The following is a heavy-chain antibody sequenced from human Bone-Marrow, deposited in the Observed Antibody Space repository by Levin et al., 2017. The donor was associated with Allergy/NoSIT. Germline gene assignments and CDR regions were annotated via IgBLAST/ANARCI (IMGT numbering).Heavy chain of an antibody. D-gene: IGHD5-12*01. J-gene: IGHJ4*01. CDR1: GLTVSRNF. CDR3: ASGPWLQLIFEY. Sequence: GGSLRLSCAVSGLTVSRNFMAWVRQAPGKGLEWVSVIYSGGSTYNADSVKGRFTISRDNSKNTVFLQMNNLRAEDTAVYYCASGPWLQLIFEYWGHGTLVTVSS. CDR2: IYSGGST. V-gene: IGHV3-53*01.